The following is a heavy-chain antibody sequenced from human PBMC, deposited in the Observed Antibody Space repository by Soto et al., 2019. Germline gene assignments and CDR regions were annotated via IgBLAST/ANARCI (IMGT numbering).Heavy chain of an antibody. J-gene: IGHJ6*02. CDR3: ARDMDSSSFYPVDRGYYYYYYGMDV. CDR1: GFTFSSYS. V-gene: IGHV3-21*01. CDR2: ISSSSSYI. D-gene: IGHD6-13*01. Sequence: PGGSLRLSCAASGFTFSSYSMNWVRQAPGKGLEWVSSISSSSSYIYYADSVKGRFTISRDNAKNSLYLQMNSLRAEDTAVYYCARDMDSSSFYPVDRGYYYYYYGMDVWGQGTTVTVSS.